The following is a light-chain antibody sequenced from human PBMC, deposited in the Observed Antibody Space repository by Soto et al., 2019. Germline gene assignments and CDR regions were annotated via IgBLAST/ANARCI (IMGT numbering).Light chain of an antibody. Sequence: QSVLTQPASVSGSPGQSITIXCTGTSSDVGGYNYVSWYQHHPGKAPKLMIYDVSNRPSGVSNRFSASKSGNTASLTISGLQAEDEADYYCSSYTSSPTYVFGTGTKLTVL. CDR1: SSDVGGYNY. CDR2: DVS. CDR3: SSYTSSPTYV. J-gene: IGLJ1*01. V-gene: IGLV2-14*03.